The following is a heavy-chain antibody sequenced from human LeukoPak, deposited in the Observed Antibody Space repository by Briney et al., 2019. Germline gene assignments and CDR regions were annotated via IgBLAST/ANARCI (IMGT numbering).Heavy chain of an antibody. Sequence: SETLSLTCTVSGGSISSYYWSWIRQPAEKGLEWIGRIYSSGGTNYNPSLKSRVTISVDTSKNQFSLKLNSVTAADTAVYCCARDLSSSTRVFDYWGQGTLVTVSS. D-gene: IGHD6-13*01. CDR3: ARDLSSSTRVFDY. CDR1: GGSISSYY. J-gene: IGHJ4*02. CDR2: IYSSGGT. V-gene: IGHV4-4*07.